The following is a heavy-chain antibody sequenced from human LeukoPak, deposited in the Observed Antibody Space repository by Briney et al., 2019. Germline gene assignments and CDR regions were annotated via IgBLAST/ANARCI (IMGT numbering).Heavy chain of an antibody. J-gene: IGHJ5*02. Sequence: VASVKVSCKASGGTFSSYAISWVRQAPGQGLEWMGGIIPIFGTANYAQKFQGRVPVTADESTSTAYMELSSLRSEDTAVYYCASERGGVLNWFDPWGQGTLVTVSS. D-gene: IGHD3-10*01. CDR2: IIPIFGTA. CDR3: ASERGGVLNWFDP. CDR1: GGTFSSYA. V-gene: IGHV1-69*13.